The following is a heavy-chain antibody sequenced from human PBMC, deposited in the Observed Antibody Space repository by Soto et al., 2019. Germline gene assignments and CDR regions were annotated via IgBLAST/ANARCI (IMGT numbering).Heavy chain of an antibody. Sequence: VQLLDSGGGLVQPGGSLRLSCAASRFTFSNYAMSWVRQAPGKGLEWVSAITNTGRSTYYADSVKGRFSISRDNHKNTLYLQMNSLRAEDTAVYYCAKELAAAGQGIFDIWGQGTMVTVSS. CDR3: AKELAAAGQGIFDI. V-gene: IGHV3-23*01. CDR1: RFTFSNYA. J-gene: IGHJ3*02. D-gene: IGHD6-13*01. CDR2: ITNTGRST.